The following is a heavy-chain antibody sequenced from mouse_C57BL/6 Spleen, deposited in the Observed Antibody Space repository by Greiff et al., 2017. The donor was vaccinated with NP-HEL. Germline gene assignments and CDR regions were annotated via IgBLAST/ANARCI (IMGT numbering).Heavy chain of an antibody. Sequence: QVQLKQSGPGLVQPSQSLSITCTVSGFSLTSYGVHWVRQSPGKGLEWLGVIWRGGSTDYNAAFMSRLSITKDNSTSQVFFKMNSLQADDTAIYYCAKERNYYGSSYAYFDVWGTGTTVTVSS. J-gene: IGHJ1*03. V-gene: IGHV2-5*01. CDR3: AKERNYYGSSYAYFDV. CDR1: GFSLTSYG. D-gene: IGHD1-1*01. CDR2: IWRGGST.